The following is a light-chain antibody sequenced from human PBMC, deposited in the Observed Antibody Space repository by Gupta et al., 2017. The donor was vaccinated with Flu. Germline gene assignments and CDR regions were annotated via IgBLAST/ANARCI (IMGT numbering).Light chain of an antibody. Sequence: QSVLTQPPSASGTPGQRVTISCSGRSSNIGSNTVNWYQQLPGTAPKLLIYSNNQRPSGVPDRFSGSKSGTSASLAISGLQSVDEADYYCAAWDDSLNGLVVFGGGTKLTVL. CDR1: SSNIGSNT. J-gene: IGLJ2*01. V-gene: IGLV1-44*01. CDR2: SNN. CDR3: AAWDDSLNGLVV.